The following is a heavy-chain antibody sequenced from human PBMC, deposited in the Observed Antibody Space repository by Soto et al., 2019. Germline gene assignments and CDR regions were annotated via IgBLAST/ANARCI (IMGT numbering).Heavy chain of an antibody. Sequence: QVQLVQSGAEVKKPGASVKVSCKASGDTFTDYYIHWVRQALGQGLEWMGTVNPSGGHTTYAQHFLGRMTMTRDPSTSTLYMELTSLTSEDTAIYYCARGGHVVVVTAALDYWGQGTLVTVSS. CDR3: ARGGHVVVVTAALDY. CDR1: GDTFTDYY. CDR2: VNPSGGHT. D-gene: IGHD2-21*02. V-gene: IGHV1-46*01. J-gene: IGHJ4*02.